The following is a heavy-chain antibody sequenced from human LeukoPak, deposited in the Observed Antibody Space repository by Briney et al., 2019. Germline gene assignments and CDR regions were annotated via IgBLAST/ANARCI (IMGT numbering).Heavy chain of an antibody. D-gene: IGHD3/OR15-3a*01. CDR1: GYTFTNYG. V-gene: IGHV1-18*01. Sequence: ASVKVSCKASGYTFTNYGISWVRQAPGQGPEWMGWISVYNGDTAYAQMFQGRVTMTTDTSTSTAYMELRSLKFDDTAVYYCAREAGAIFGLSIRYDYWGQGTLVTVSS. CDR3: AREAGAIFGLSIRYDY. J-gene: IGHJ4*02. CDR2: ISVYNGDT.